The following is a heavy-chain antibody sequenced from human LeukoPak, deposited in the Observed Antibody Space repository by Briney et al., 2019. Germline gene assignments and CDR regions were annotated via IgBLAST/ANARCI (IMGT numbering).Heavy chain of an antibody. D-gene: IGHD6-13*01. CDR1: GGSLSGYY. Sequence: SETLSLTCAVYGGSLSGYYWSWIRQPPGKGLEGIGEINHSVSTDYNTSLKSRVTISVDTSKNQFSLKLSSVTAADTAVYYCARDHIVAAAGNSDQYYYYYYGMDVWGQGTTVTVSS. CDR2: INHSVST. V-gene: IGHV4-34*01. J-gene: IGHJ6*02. CDR3: ARDHIVAAAGNSDQYYYYYYGMDV.